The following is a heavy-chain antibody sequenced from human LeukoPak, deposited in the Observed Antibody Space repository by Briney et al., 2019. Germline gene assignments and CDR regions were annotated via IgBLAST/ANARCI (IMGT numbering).Heavy chain of an antibody. CDR1: GISFSSSG. Sequence: PGGSLRLSCAASGISFSSSGMQWVRQAPGKGLEWVAVIWSDGSRKYYADSVKGRFTISRDNSKNTLYLQMDSLTAEDTAVYYCARDKGYCTGGNCYSYFDYWGQGTLVSASS. D-gene: IGHD2-15*01. V-gene: IGHV3-33*01. CDR2: IWSDGSRK. J-gene: IGHJ4*02. CDR3: ARDKGYCTGGNCYSYFDY.